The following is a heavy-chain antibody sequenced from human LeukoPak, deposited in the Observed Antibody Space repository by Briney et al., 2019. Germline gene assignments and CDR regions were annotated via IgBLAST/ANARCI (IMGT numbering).Heavy chain of an antibody. J-gene: IGHJ4*02. Sequence: PSETLSLTCTVSGGSISSSSHYWGWIRQPPGKGLEWIGSMYYSGGTYYNPSLKSRVTISIETSKNRFTLKVNSVNVATTGLIYSVRLVSYCSTDTCYPFDYWGQGTLVTVSS. CDR2: MYYSGGT. CDR1: GGSISSSSHY. D-gene: IGHD2-2*01. V-gene: IGHV4-39*01. CDR3: VRLVSYCSTDTCYPFDY.